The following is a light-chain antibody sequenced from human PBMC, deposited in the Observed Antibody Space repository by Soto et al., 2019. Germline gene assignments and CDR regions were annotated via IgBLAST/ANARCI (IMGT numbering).Light chain of an antibody. Sequence: DIQMTQSPSSLSASVGDRVTITCRASQSISSYLNWYHQKPGKAPKLLISAASSLQSGVTSRFSGSGSGTDFTLTISSLQPEDFATYHCQQSYSIPWTFGQGTKVEIK. J-gene: IGKJ1*01. CDR1: QSISSY. V-gene: IGKV1-39*01. CDR3: QQSYSIPWT. CDR2: AAS.